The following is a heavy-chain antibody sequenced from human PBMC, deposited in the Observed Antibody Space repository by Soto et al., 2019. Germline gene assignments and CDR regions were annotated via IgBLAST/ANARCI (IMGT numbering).Heavy chain of an antibody. CDR3: AREYCSGGSCSYYGMDV. D-gene: IGHD2-15*01. CDR2: IIPIFGTA. V-gene: IGHV1-69*01. J-gene: IGHJ6*02. Sequence: QVQLVQSGAEVKKPGSSVKVSCKASGGTFSSYAITWVRQAPGQGLEWMGGIIPIFGTANYAQKCQGRVTITADESTRTAYMELSSLRSEDTAVYYCAREYCSGGSCSYYGMDVWGQGTTVTVSS. CDR1: GGTFSSYA.